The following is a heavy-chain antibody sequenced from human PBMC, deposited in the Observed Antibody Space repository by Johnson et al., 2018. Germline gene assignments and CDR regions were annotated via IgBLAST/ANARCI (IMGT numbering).Heavy chain of an antibody. CDR1: GFTFSIYV. CDR3: ARTLDYVWGTSRYFDY. D-gene: IGHD3-16*02. CDR2: INRNGDST. Sequence: VQSGGSLRLSCAASGFTFSIYVMTWVRQAPGKGLQWVSAINRNGDSTYYADSVKGRFTISRDNSQNTLYLQMDSLRVEDTGVYYCARTLDYVWGTSRYFDYWGQGTQVTVSS. J-gene: IGHJ4*02. V-gene: IGHV3-23*01.